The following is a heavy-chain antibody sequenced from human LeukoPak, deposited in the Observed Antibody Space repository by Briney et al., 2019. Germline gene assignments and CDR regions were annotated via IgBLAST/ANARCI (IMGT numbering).Heavy chain of an antibody. J-gene: IGHJ5*02. D-gene: IGHD1-1*01. Sequence: GGSLRLSCAASGFTFSSYAMSWVRQAPGKGLEWVSAISGSGGSTYYADSVKGRFTISRDNSKNTLYLLMNSLRAEDTAVYYCAKDVSGPNWNDVGNWFDPWGQGTLVTVSS. CDR2: ISGSGGST. CDR3: AKDVSGPNWNDVGNWFDP. V-gene: IGHV3-23*01. CDR1: GFTFSSYA.